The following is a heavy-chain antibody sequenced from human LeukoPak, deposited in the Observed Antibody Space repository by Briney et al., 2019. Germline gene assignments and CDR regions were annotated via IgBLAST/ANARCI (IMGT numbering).Heavy chain of an antibody. CDR2: IYSSGST. D-gene: IGHD3-16*01. V-gene: IGHV4-59*01. CDR1: GGSISTYY. Sequence: SETLSLTCAVSGGSISTYYWSWIRQPPGKGLEWIGYIYSSGSTNYNPSLKSRVTKSIDTSKNQISLKLSSVSAADTAVYYCARSIGVSNWFDPWGQGTQVTVSS. J-gene: IGHJ5*02. CDR3: ARSIGVSNWFDP.